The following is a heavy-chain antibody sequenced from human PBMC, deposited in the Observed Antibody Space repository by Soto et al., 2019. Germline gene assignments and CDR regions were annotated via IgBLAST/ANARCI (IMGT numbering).Heavy chain of an antibody. CDR3: ARLKYDFRSGYYMDV. J-gene: IGHJ6*03. CDR1: GFTVSSNY. D-gene: IGHD3-3*01. Sequence: EVQLVESGGGLVQPGGSLRLSCAASGFTVSSNYMSWVRQAPGKGLEWVSVIYSGGSTYYADSVKGRFTISRDNSKNTLYLQMNSLRAEDTAVYYCARLKYDFRSGYYMDVWGKGNTVTVSS. CDR2: IYSGGST. V-gene: IGHV3-66*01.